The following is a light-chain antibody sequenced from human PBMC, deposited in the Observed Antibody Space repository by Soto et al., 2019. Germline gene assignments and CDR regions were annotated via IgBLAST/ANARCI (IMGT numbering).Light chain of an antibody. Sequence: EIVLTQSPVIVSLSPGDRATLSCSASQTVDNFLAWYQLKPGKAPRLLIYDATKRASGIPVRFTGSGSGTDFTLTISSLEPEDFAIYYCQQRMYWQVTFGQGTRREI. CDR1: QTVDNF. J-gene: IGKJ5*01. CDR3: QQRMYWQVT. CDR2: DAT. V-gene: IGKV3D-11*02.